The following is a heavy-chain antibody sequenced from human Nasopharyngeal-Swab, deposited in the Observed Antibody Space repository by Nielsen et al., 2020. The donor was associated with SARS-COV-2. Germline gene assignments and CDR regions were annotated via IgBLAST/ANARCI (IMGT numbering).Heavy chain of an antibody. CDR2: LSVVGNT. J-gene: IGHJ4*02. CDR3: ARGQGEY. D-gene: IGHD1-26*01. Sequence: LSLTCAASGLTIGSYYMSWVRQAPGKGLEWVTNLSVVGNTFYIESVKGRFTISRDNLQNTVHLQMSSLRAEDTAVYYCARGQGEYWGQGTLVTVSS. CDR1: GLTIGSYY. V-gene: IGHV3-53*01.